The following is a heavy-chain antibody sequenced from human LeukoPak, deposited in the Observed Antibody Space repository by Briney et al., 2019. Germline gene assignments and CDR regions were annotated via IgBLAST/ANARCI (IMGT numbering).Heavy chain of an antibody. J-gene: IGHJ6*03. D-gene: IGHD6-13*01. CDR1: GFTFSTNA. CDR3: ARDDLQLVRRLGRNTEYYYYYYMDV. CDR2: ISGSAGST. V-gene: IGHV3-23*01. Sequence: GGSLRLSCAASGFTFSTNAMSWVRQAPGKELERVSAISGSAGSTNYADSVKGRFTISRDNSKNTLYLHINSLRVEDTAVYYCARDDLQLVRRLGRNTEYYYYYYMDVWGKGTTVTVSS.